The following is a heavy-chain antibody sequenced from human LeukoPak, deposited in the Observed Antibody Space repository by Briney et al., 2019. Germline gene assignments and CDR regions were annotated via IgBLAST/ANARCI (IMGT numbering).Heavy chain of an antibody. CDR1: GFTFDDDA. V-gene: IGHV3-9*01. D-gene: IGHD5-18*01. J-gene: IGHJ4*02. CDR3: DRDMGAYSHGYWFEN. CDR2: ISWNSDTR. Sequence: GGSLRLSCAASGFTFDDDAMRWVRQAPGKCLEWVSGISWNSDTRVYADSVKGRFTISRDNAKNSLYLQMNSLRAEDTALYSCDRDMGAYSHGYWFENWGQGPLLTVSS.